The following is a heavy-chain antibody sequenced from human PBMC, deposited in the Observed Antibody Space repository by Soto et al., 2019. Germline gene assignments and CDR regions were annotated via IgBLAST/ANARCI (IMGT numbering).Heavy chain of an antibody. V-gene: IGHV1-69*01. Sequence: QVQLVQSGAEVKKPGSSVKVSCKASGGTFSSYAISWVRQAPGQGLEWMGGIIPIFGTANYAQKFQGRVTISADECTSIAYMELSSLRCEDTAVYYCAREWSEYSYCYFGSFDYWGQGTLVTVSS. CDR3: AREWSEYSYCYFGSFDY. CDR2: IIPIFGTA. CDR1: GGTFSSYA. D-gene: IGHD5-18*01. J-gene: IGHJ4*02.